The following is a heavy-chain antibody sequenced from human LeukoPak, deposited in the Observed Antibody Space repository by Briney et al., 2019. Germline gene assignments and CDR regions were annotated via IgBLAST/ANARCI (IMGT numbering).Heavy chain of an antibody. CDR2: IYPGDSDT. CDR3: ARRGVVAGRGWYFDL. J-gene: IGHJ2*01. Sequence: GESLKISCKGSGYSFTSYWIGWVRQMPGKGLEWMGIIYPGDSDTRYSPSFQGQVTVSADKSINTAYLQWSSLKASDTAIYYCARRGVVAGRGWYFDLWGRGTLVTVSS. V-gene: IGHV5-51*01. D-gene: IGHD2-15*01. CDR1: GYSFTSYW.